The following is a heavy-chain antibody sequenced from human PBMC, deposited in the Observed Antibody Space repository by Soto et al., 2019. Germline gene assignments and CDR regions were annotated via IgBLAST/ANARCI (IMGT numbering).Heavy chain of an antibody. CDR1: GFTFSSYW. D-gene: IGHD6-13*01. Sequence: EVQLVESGGGLVQPGGSLRLSCVDSGFTFSSYWMSWVRQAPVKGLEWVGNIKQDGSEENYVDSVKGRFTISRDNAKNSIYLQMNSLRVEDSAVYYCAIIAASGRGWDVWGQGTTVVVSS. J-gene: IGHJ6*02. V-gene: IGHV3-7*01. CDR3: AIIAASGRGWDV. CDR2: IKQDGSEE.